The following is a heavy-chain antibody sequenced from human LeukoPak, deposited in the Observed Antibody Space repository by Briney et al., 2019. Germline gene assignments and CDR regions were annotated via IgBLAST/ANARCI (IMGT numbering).Heavy chain of an antibody. Sequence: GESLKISCKGSGYSFTSYWISWVRQMPEKGLEWMGIIYPGDSDTRYSPSFQGQVTISADKSISTAYLQWSSLKASDTAMYYCATTYYYDSSGYYPDAFDIWGQGTMVTVSS. CDR1: GYSFTSYW. CDR3: ATTYYYDSSGYYPDAFDI. V-gene: IGHV5-51*01. CDR2: IYPGDSDT. J-gene: IGHJ3*02. D-gene: IGHD3-22*01.